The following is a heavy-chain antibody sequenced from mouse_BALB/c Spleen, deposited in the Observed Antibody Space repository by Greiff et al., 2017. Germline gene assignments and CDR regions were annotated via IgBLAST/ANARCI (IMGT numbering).Heavy chain of an antibody. Sequence: EVKLQESGPGLVKPSQSLSLTCTVTGYSITSDYAWNWIRQFPGNKLEWMGYISYSGSTSYNPSLKSRISITRDTSKNQFFLQLNSVTTEDTATYYCARLGRYDDYYAMDYWGQGTSVTVSS. CDR1: GYSITSDYA. D-gene: IGHD2-14*01. V-gene: IGHV3-2*02. CDR2: ISYSGST. J-gene: IGHJ4*01. CDR3: ARLGRYDDYYAMDY.